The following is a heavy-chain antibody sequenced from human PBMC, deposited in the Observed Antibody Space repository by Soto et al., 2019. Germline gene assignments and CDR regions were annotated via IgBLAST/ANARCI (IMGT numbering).Heavy chain of an antibody. D-gene: IGHD3-3*01. Sequence: VASVKVSCKASGGTFSSYAISWVRQAPGQGLEWMGGIIPIFGTANYAQKFQGRVTITADESTSTAYMELSSLRSEDTAVYYCARDKSVSGYSDYWGQGTLVTVSS. CDR2: IIPIFGTA. CDR1: GGTFSSYA. CDR3: ARDKSVSGYSDY. J-gene: IGHJ4*02. V-gene: IGHV1-69*13.